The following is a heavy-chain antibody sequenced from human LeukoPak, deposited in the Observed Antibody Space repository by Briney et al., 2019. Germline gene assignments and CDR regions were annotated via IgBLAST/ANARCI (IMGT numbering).Heavy chain of an antibody. CDR3: ATGLGGNSPSNWFDP. J-gene: IGHJ5*02. D-gene: IGHD4-23*01. V-gene: IGHV4-39*07. Sequence: WVRQPPGKGLEWIGSIYYSGSTYYNPSLKSRLTISVDTSKNQFSLKLTSVTAADTAVYYCATGLGGNSPSNWFDPWGQGTLVTVSS. CDR2: IYYSGST.